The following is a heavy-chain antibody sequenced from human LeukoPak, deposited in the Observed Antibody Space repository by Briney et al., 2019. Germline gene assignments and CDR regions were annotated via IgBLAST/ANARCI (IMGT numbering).Heavy chain of an antibody. J-gene: IGHJ4*02. D-gene: IGHD2-21*02. CDR1: GGTFSSYA. CDR2: IIPIFGTA. V-gene: IGHV1-69*05. Sequence: SVKVSCKASGGTFSSYAISWVRQAPGQGLEWMGGIIPIFGTANYAQKFQGRVTITTDESTSTAYMELSSLRSEDTAVYYCAREDELAYCGGDCYFEAFGAFDYWGQGTLVTVSS. CDR3: AREDELAYCGGDCYFEAFGAFDY.